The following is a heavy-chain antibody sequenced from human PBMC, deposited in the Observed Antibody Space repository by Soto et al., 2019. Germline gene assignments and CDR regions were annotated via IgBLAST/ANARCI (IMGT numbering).Heavy chain of an antibody. J-gene: IGHJ3*02. D-gene: IGHD2-15*01. Sequence: EEQLLESGGGLVQPGGSLRLSCVASGFTFSSYAMSWVRQAPGKGLEWVSAISGSGGSTYYADSVKGRFTISRDNSKNTLYLQMNSLTAEDTAVYYCSTRRWSDAFDIWGQGTMVTVSS. CDR3: STRRWSDAFDI. CDR1: GFTFSSYA. V-gene: IGHV3-23*01. CDR2: ISGSGGST.